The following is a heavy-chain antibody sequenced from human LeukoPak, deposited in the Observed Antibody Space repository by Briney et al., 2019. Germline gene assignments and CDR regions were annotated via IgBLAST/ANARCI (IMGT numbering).Heavy chain of an antibody. Sequence: GGSLRLSCAASGFTFSSYWMSWVRQVPGKGLEWVANIKQDGSGKYYVDSVKGRFTISRDNAKNSLYLQMNSLRAEDTAVYYCARDPSYDFWSGYPDYYYGMDVWGQGTTVTVSS. CDR3: ARDPSYDFWSGYPDYYYGMDV. CDR1: GFTFSSYW. J-gene: IGHJ6*02. D-gene: IGHD3-3*01. CDR2: IKQDGSGK. V-gene: IGHV3-7*01.